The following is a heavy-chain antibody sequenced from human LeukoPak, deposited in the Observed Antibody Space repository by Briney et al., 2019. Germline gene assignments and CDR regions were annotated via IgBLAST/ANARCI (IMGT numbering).Heavy chain of an antibody. CDR1: GFTFSSYS. D-gene: IGHD1-26*01. Sequence: GGSLRLSCAASGFTFSSYSMNWVRQAPGKGLEWVSYISSSSSTIYYADSVKGRFTISRDNSKNTLYLQMNSLRAEDTAVYYCARDGVGPPPSAWGNDYWGQGTLVTVSS. J-gene: IGHJ4*02. V-gene: IGHV3-48*01. CDR3: ARDGVGPPPSAWGNDY. CDR2: ISSSSSTI.